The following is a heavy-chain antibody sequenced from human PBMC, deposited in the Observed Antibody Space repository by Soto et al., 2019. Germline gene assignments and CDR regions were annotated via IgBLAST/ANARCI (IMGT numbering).Heavy chain of an antibody. CDR2: IYSGDTT. CDR3: ARDLRTPYGMDV. Sequence: EVRLVESGGGLIQPGGSLRLSCAASGFTVSRNYMSWVRQAPGKGLEWVSVIYSGDTTYYADSVKGRVTISRDHSKNPLYLQMNTLRAEDTAVYYCARDLRTPYGMDVWGQGTTVTVSS. V-gene: IGHV3-53*01. CDR1: GFTVSRNY. J-gene: IGHJ6*02.